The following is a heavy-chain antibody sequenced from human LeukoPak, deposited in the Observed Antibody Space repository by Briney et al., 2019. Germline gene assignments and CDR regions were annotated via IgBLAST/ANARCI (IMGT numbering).Heavy chain of an antibody. CDR3: VRRAVSGEEALDFDY. D-gene: IGHD6-19*01. CDR2: ISSRSSYI. J-gene: IGHJ4*02. CDR1: GFTFSAHS. V-gene: IGHV3-21*01. Sequence: GGSLRLSCAACGFTFSAHSMNWVRQAPGKGLEWVASISSRSSYIYYGGSAKGRFTVSRDNARNSVYLQMNSLRVEDTAVYYCVRRAVSGEEALDFDYWGQGTLVTVSS.